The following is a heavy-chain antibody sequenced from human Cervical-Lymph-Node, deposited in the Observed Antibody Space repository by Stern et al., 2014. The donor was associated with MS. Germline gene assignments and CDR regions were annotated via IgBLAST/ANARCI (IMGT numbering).Heavy chain of an antibody. CDR1: GGTFSKFP. Sequence: QMTLVQSGAEVTKPGSSVKVSCKASGGTFSKFPSSWVRQAPGQGLEWMGGTFPVVGTPAYAQEVRCRVTIPADVSTSTVYMELSSLRSDDTAVYYCALSSETSDRWYSLGYDLWGQGTLVTVSS. D-gene: IGHD6-13*01. CDR2: TFPVVGTP. J-gene: IGHJ5*02. V-gene: IGHV1-69*01. CDR3: ALSSETSDRWYSLGYDL.